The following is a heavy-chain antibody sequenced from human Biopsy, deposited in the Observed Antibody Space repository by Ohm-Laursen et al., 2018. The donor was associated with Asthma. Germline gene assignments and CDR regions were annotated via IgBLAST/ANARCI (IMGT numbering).Heavy chain of an antibody. CDR3: AKEVFPGWELRRGPDS. CDR1: GFSFSNYG. CDR2: ISFDGSNK. J-gene: IGHJ4*02. V-gene: IGHV3-30*18. D-gene: IGHD1-26*01. Sequence: SLRLSCTASGFSFSNYGMHWVRQAPGKGLDWVAVISFDGSNKNYTDSVKGRFTISRDNPRNTLHLEMKSLRAEDTAVYFCAKEVFPGWELRRGPDSWGQGTLVTVSS.